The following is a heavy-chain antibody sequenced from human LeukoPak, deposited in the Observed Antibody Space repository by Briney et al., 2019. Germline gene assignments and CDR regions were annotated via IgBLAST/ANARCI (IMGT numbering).Heavy chain of an antibody. V-gene: IGHV3-30*18. CDR3: AKSPGIAVAGTRGWFDP. CDR2: ISYDGSNK. Sequence: GGSLRLSCAASGFTFSSYGMHWVRQAPGKGLEWVAVISYDGSNKYYADSVKGRFTISRDNSKNTLYLQMNSLRAEDTAVYYCAKSPGIAVAGTRGWFDPWGQGTLVTVSS. D-gene: IGHD6-19*01. J-gene: IGHJ5*02. CDR1: GFTFSSYG.